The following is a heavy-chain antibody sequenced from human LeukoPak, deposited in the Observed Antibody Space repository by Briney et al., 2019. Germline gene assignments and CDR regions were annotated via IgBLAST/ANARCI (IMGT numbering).Heavy chain of an antibody. Sequence: ASVKVSCKASGGTFSSYAFNWVRQAPGQGLEWMGGIIPMFGTADHAQKLQGRVTITADESTSTAYMEMSSLRSEDTAVYYCARGLTAHADVFDVWGQGTMVTVSS. CDR1: GGTFSSYA. CDR2: IIPMFGTA. J-gene: IGHJ3*01. V-gene: IGHV1-69*13. CDR3: ARGLTAHADVFDV. D-gene: IGHD3-9*01.